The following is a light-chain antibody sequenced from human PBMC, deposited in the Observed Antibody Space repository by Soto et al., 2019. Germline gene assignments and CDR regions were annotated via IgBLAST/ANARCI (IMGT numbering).Light chain of an antibody. Sequence: EIVMTQSPATLSVSLGERVTLSCRASQSVSSNLAWYQQKPGQAPRLLIHGASTRATGIPARFRGSGSGTEFTLTISSLQSEDSAVYYCQQYNNWPPTFGGGTKVEIK. CDR1: QSVSSN. J-gene: IGKJ4*01. V-gene: IGKV3-15*01. CDR2: GAS. CDR3: QQYNNWPPT.